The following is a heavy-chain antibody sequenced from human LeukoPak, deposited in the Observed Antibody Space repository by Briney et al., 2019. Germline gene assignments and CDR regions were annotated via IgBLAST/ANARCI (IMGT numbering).Heavy chain of an antibody. Sequence: ASVKVSCTASGYTFTSYGISWVRQAPGQGLEWMGWISVYNGNTNYAQKFQGRVTMTTDTSTSTAYMELRSLISDDTAVYYCARATAGNFDYWGQGTLVTVSS. CDR3: ARATAGNFDY. CDR1: GYTFTSYG. J-gene: IGHJ4*02. CDR2: ISVYNGNT. V-gene: IGHV1-18*01. D-gene: IGHD1-14*01.